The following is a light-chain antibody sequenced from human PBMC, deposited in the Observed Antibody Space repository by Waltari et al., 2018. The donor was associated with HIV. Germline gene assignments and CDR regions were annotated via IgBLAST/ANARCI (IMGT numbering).Light chain of an antibody. CDR3: QSYDSGLSVV. Sequence: QSVLTQPPPVSGAPGPRVTISCTGNSSNLGAGCHVHWYQQLPETAPKLLIYGDTNRPSGVPDRFSGSKSGTSASLAIAGLQAEDDADYCCQSYDSGLSVVFGGGTKLTVL. CDR2: GDT. V-gene: IGLV1-40*01. CDR1: SSNLGAGCH. J-gene: IGLJ3*02.